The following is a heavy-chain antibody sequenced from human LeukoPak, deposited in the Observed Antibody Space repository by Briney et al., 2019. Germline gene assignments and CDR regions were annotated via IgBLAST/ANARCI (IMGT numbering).Heavy chain of an antibody. D-gene: IGHD6-19*01. CDR2: IYYSGST. J-gene: IGHJ5*02. CDR3: ARDLEWLVPWDNWFDP. CDR1: GGSISSSSYY. V-gene: IGHV4-39*07. Sequence: PSETLSLTCTVSGGSISSSSYYWGWIRQPPGKGLEWIGSIYYSGSTYYNPSLKSRVTISVDTSKNQFSLKLSSVTAADTAVYYCARDLEWLVPWDNWFDPWGQGTLVTVSS.